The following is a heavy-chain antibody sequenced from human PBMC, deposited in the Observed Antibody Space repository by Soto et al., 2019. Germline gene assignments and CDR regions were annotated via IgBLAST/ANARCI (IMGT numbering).Heavy chain of an antibody. CDR1: GFTLRSYA. V-gene: IGHV3-23*01. J-gene: IGHJ3*01. CDR3: AKIAAPGFDAFDV. Sequence: PGGSLRLSCAASGFTLRSYAMTWVRQAPGKGLEWVSAFSGSGGSRYYTDSVKGRFTISRDNSKNTLYLQMDSLRVEDTAVYYCAKIAAPGFDAFDVWGQGTMVTVSS. CDR2: FSGSGGSR. D-gene: IGHD6-13*01.